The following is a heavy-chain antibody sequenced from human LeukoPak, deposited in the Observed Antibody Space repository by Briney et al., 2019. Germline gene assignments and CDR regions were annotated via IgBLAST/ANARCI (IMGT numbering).Heavy chain of an antibody. CDR2: ITLSGST. D-gene: IGHD6-19*01. V-gene: IGHV4-4*07. CDR1: GVSVTDYY. J-gene: IGHJ2*01. CDR3: VRSLGPGPGWSLDV. Sequence: SETLSLTCTISGVSVTDYYWTWVRQPAGKGLEWIGRITLSGSTDYNPSLQSRVTMSVDTSKNQFSLTLRSVTAADTAKYYCVRSLGPGPGWSLDVWGRGTLMTVAS.